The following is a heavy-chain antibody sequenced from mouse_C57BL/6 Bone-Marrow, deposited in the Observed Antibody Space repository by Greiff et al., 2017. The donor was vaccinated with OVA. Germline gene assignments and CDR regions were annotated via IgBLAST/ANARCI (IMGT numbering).Heavy chain of an antibody. V-gene: IGHV7-1*01. CDR3: ARDAGHLLLTY. J-gene: IGHJ3*01. CDR1: GFTFSDFY. CDR2: SRNKANDYTT. Sequence: EVKLVESGGGLVQSGRSLRLSCATSGFTFSDFYMEWVRQAPGKGLEWIAASRNKANDYTTEYSASVKGRFIVSRDTSQSILYLQMNALRAEDTAIYYCARDAGHLLLTYWGQGTLVTVSA. D-gene: IGHD1-1*01.